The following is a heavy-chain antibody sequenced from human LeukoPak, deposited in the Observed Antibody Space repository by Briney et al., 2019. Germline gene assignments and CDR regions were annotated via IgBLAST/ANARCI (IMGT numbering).Heavy chain of an antibody. CDR2: IYNSGST. CDR3: ARNTSPGGYFDL. J-gene: IGHJ2*01. D-gene: IGHD1-14*01. CDR1: GGSINNYY. Sequence: SETLSLTCTVSGGSINNYYWIWIRQPPGKGLEWIGNIYNSGSTNYNPSLKSRFTMSVDTSKNQFSLKLNSVTAADTAVYYCARNTSPGGYFDLWGRGTLVTVSS. V-gene: IGHV4-59*12.